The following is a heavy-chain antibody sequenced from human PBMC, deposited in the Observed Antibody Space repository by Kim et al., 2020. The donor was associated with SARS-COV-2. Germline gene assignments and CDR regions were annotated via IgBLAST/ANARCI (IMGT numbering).Heavy chain of an antibody. CDR2: ISWNSGSI. CDR3: AKDGAVGGTGWFDS. J-gene: IGHJ5*01. Sequence: GGSLRLSCAASGFTFDDYAMHWVRQAPGKGLEWVSHISWNSGSIGYADSVKGRFTISRDNAKNSLYLQMNSLRAEDTAVYYFAKDGAVGGTGWFDSLA. CDR1: GFTFDDYA. V-gene: IGHV3-9*01. D-gene: IGHD2-8*02.